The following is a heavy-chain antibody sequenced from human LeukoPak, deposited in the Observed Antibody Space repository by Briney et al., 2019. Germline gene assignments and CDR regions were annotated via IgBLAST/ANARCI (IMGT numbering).Heavy chain of an antibody. CDR3: ARPRIAAAGTDNWFDP. Sequence: GGSLRLSCAASGFTVSSNYMSWVRQAPGKGLEWVSVIYSGGSTYYADSVKGRFTISRDSSKNTLYLQMNSLRAEDTAVYYCARPRIAAAGTDNWFDPWGQGTLVTVSS. CDR1: GFTVSSNY. CDR2: IYSGGST. D-gene: IGHD6-13*01. V-gene: IGHV3-53*05. J-gene: IGHJ5*02.